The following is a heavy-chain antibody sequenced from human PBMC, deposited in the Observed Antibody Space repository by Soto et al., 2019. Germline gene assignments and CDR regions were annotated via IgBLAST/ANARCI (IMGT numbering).Heavy chain of an antibody. CDR1: GGTFSSYA. CDR3: SRDRIVGATWPYYFDY. V-gene: IGHV1-69*13. D-gene: IGHD1-26*01. CDR2: IIPIFGTA. J-gene: IGHJ4*02. Sequence: SVKVSCKASGGTFSSYAISWVRQAPGQGLEWMGGIIPIFGTANYAQKFQGRVTITADESTSTAYMELSSLRSEDTAVYYCSRDRIVGATWPYYFDYWGQGTLVTVSS.